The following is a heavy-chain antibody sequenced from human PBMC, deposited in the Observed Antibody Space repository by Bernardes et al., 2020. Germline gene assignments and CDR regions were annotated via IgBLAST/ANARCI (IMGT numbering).Heavy chain of an antibody. CDR1: GYNFTIFA. Sequence: ASVKVSCKASGYNFTIFAIHWVRQAPGQRLQWMGWINADNGNTQYSERFQGRVSMNRDTSASTVYMELRSLRYEDTALYYCVRADGLSITAGMFDCWGQGTLVTVSS. CDR3: VRADGLSITAGMFDC. J-gene: IGHJ4*02. D-gene: IGHD6-25*01. V-gene: IGHV1-3*01. CDR2: INADNGNT.